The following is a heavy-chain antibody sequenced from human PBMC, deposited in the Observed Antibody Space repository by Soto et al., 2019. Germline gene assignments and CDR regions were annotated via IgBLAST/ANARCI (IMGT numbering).Heavy chain of an antibody. CDR3: GTPPGGGGY. CDR2: IYSGGYT. CDR1: GFTVSNNY. J-gene: IGHJ4*02. V-gene: IGHV3-53*01. D-gene: IGHD3-10*01. Sequence: EVQLVESGGGLIQPGGSLRLSCAVSGFTVSNNYMSWVRQAPGKGLEGVSVIYSGGYTAYGDSVKGRFTISRDNSKKRLERQRNSRGGEETAVFYCGTPPGGGGYWGQGTLVTVSS.